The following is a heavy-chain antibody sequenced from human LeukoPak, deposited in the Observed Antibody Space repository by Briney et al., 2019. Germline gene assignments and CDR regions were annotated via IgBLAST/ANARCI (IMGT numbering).Heavy chain of an antibody. Sequence: SVKVSCKASGGTFSSYAISWVRQAPGQGLEWMGRIIPIFGIANYAQKFQGRVTITADKSTSTAYMELSSLRSKDTAVYYCARGAFDVVVPAAIELPTYNWFDPWGQGTLVTVSS. J-gene: IGHJ5*02. CDR1: GGTFSSYA. D-gene: IGHD2-2*01. CDR3: ARGAFDVVVPAAIELPTYNWFDP. CDR2: IIPIFGIA. V-gene: IGHV1-69*17.